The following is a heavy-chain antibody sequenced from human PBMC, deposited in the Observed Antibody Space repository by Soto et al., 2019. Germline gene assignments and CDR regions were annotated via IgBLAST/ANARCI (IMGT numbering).Heavy chain of an antibody. CDR2: ISWNSGSI. CDR3: AKNSLAAADFYGMDV. V-gene: IGHV3-9*01. Sequence: GGSLRLSCAASGVTFDDYAMHWVRQAPGKGLEWVSGISWNSGSIGYADSVKGRFTISRDNAKNSLYLQMNSLRAEDTALYYCAKNSLAAADFYGMDVWGQGTTVTVSS. CDR1: GVTFDDYA. J-gene: IGHJ6*02. D-gene: IGHD6-13*01.